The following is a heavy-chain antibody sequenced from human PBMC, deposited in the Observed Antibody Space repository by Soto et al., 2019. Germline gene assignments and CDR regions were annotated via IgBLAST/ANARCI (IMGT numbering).Heavy chain of an antibody. V-gene: IGHV3-13*04. CDR1: GFTFSSYD. J-gene: IGHJ4*02. D-gene: IGHD3-22*01. Sequence: PGGSLRLSYAASGFTFSSYDMHWVRQATGKGLEWVSAIGTAGDTYYPGSVKGRFTISRENAKNSLYLQMNSLRAGDTAVYYCASMGSGYYYRYWGQGTLVTVSS. CDR2: IGTAGDT. CDR3: ASMGSGYYYRY.